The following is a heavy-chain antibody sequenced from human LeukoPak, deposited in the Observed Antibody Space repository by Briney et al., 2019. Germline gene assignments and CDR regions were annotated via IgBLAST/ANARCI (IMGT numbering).Heavy chain of an antibody. J-gene: IGHJ5*01. CDR2: IWYDGSNK. V-gene: IGHV3-33*01. CDR1: GFTFRNYG. Sequence: PGGSLRLSCAASGFTFRNYGMHWVRQAPGKGLEWVAMIWYDGSNKYYTDSVQGRFTISRDNSKSMLYLQMNSLRAEDTAVYYCATIGGYSGTWYADSWGQGTLVTVSS. D-gene: IGHD5-12*01. CDR3: ATIGGYSGTWYADS.